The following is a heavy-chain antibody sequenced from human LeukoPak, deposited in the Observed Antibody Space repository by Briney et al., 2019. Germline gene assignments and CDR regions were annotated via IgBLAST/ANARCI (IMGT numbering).Heavy chain of an antibody. J-gene: IGHJ4*02. D-gene: IGHD3-10*01. Sequence: SETLSLTCTVSGGSIGTSYWSWIRQPPGKGLEWIGYAFHTGGTNYNPSLKSRLTISVDTSKNQFSLNLKSVTASDTAVYYCAREYGSGLPFDYWGQGTLVTVSS. CDR1: GGSIGTSY. CDR2: AFHTGGT. CDR3: AREYGSGLPFDY. V-gene: IGHV4-59*12.